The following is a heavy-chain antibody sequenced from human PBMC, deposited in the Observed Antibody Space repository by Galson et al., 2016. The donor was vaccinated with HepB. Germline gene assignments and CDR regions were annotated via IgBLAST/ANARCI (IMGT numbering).Heavy chain of an antibody. J-gene: IGHJ5*02. CDR3: AKAADYDDSSGYYYLNWVDP. CDR1: GFTFSSYA. V-gene: IGHV3-23*01. Sequence: SLRLSCAASGFTFSSYAMSWVRQAPGKGLEWVSAISGSGGSTYYADSVKGRFTISRDNSKNTLYLQMISLRAEDTAVYYCAKAADYDDSSGYYYLNWVDPWGQGTLVTVSS. CDR2: ISGSGGST. D-gene: IGHD3-22*01.